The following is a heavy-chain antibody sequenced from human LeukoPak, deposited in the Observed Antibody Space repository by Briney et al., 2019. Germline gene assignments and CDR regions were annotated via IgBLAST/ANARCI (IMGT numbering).Heavy chain of an antibody. CDR2: ISYDGSNK. Sequence: GGSLRLSCAASGFTFSSYEMNWVRQAPGKGLEWVAVISYDGSNKYYADSVKGRFTISRDNSKNTLYLQMNSLRAEDTAVYYCAREYCSGGSCLYYGMDVWGQGTTVTVSS. V-gene: IGHV3-30-3*01. CDR3: AREYCSGGSCLYYGMDV. D-gene: IGHD2-15*01. CDR1: GFTFSSYE. J-gene: IGHJ6*02.